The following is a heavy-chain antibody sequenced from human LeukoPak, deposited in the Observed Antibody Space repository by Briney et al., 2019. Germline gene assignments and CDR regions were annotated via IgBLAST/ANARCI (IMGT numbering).Heavy chain of an antibody. CDR2: INPNSGGT. D-gene: IGHD3-16*02. CDR1: GYTFTSYG. CDR3: ARVSVWGSYRDAFDI. Sequence: GASVKVSCKASGYTFTSYGISWVRQAPGQGLEWMGWINPNSGGTNYAQKFQGRVTMTRDTSISTAYMELSRLRSDDTAVYYCARVSVWGSYRDAFDIWGQGTMVTVSS. J-gene: IGHJ3*02. V-gene: IGHV1-2*02.